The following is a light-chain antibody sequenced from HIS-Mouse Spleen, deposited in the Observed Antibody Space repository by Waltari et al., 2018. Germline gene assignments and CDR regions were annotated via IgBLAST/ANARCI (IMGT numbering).Light chain of an antibody. CDR2: RNN. CDR3: AAWDDRLSGPV. J-gene: IGLJ3*02. CDR1: SSNIGSNY. Sequence: QSVLTQPPSASGTPGQRVTISCSGSSSNIGSNYVYWYQQLPGTAPKLLIYRNNQRPSGAPGRFSGSKSGTSASLAISGLRSEDEADYYCAAWDDRLSGPVFGGGTKLTVL. V-gene: IGLV1-47*01.